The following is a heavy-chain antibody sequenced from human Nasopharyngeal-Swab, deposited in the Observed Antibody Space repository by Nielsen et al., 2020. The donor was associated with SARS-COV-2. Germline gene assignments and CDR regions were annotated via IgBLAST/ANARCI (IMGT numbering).Heavy chain of an antibody. J-gene: IGHJ4*02. CDR3: ARGGITIFGVVSNLDY. V-gene: IGHV1-46*01. CDR2: INPSGVTT. Sequence: WVRQAPGQGLEWMGIINPSGVTTTYAQKFQGRVTMTRDTSTRAVYMELSSLIYEDTAVYYCARGGITIFGVVSNLDYWGQGTLVTVSS. D-gene: IGHD3-3*01.